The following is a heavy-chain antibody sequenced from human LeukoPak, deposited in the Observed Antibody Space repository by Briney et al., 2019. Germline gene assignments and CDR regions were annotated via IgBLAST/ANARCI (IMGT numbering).Heavy chain of an antibody. CDR2: IYDSGST. CDR1: GASIRSGDYY. Sequence: SETLSLTCAVSGASIRSGDYYWSWIRQPPGKGLEWIGYIYDSGSTYYNPSLKSRITISVDTSENRFSLKLSSVTATDTAVYYCARDCSGGSCYGAFDIWGQGTVVTVSS. V-gene: IGHV4-30-4*01. J-gene: IGHJ3*02. CDR3: ARDCSGGSCYGAFDI. D-gene: IGHD2-15*01.